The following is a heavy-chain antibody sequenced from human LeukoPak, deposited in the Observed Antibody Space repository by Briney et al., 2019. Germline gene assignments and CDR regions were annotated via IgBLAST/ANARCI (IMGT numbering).Heavy chain of an antibody. Sequence: ASVKVSCKASGYTFTSYDINWVRQATGQGLEWMGWMNPNSGNTGYAQKFQGRVTITRNTSISTAYMELSSLRSEDTAVYYCARGRRKGYSRLFYYYYYYMDVWGKGTTVTISS. CDR2: MNPNSGNT. CDR1: GYTFTSYD. J-gene: IGHJ6*03. CDR3: ARGRRKGYSRLFYYYYYYMDV. D-gene: IGHD4-23*01. V-gene: IGHV1-8*03.